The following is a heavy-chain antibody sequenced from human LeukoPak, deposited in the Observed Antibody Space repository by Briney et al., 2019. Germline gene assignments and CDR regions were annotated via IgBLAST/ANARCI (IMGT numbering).Heavy chain of an antibody. CDR1: GGSISSYY. V-gene: IGHV4-59*12. CDR3: ASQIVVVVAATPTWYFDL. D-gene: IGHD2-15*01. J-gene: IGHJ2*01. Sequence: SETLSLTCTVSGGSISSYYWSWIRQPPGKGLEWIGYIYYSGSTNYNPSLKSRVTISVDTSKNQFSLKLSSVTAADTAVYYCASQIVVVVAATPTWYFDLWGRGTLVTVSS. CDR2: IYYSGST.